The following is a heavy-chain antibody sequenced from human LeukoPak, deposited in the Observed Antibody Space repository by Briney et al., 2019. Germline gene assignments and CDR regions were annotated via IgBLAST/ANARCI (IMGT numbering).Heavy chain of an antibody. J-gene: IGHJ4*02. CDR1: GYTLSNHA. V-gene: IGHV1-69*13. D-gene: IGHD5-24*01. Sequence: VASVTVSCTGSGYTLSNHAFSWVRQAPGQGLEWMGGIIPIFGTANYAQKFQGRVTITADESTSTAYMELSSLRSEDTAVYYCARDEGDGYNALDYWGQGTLVTVSS. CDR2: IIPIFGTA. CDR3: ARDEGDGYNALDY.